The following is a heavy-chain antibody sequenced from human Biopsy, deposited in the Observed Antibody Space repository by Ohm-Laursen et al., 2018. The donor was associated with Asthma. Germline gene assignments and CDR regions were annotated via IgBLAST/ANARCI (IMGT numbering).Heavy chain of an antibody. V-gene: IGHV3-30*18. D-gene: IGHD1-26*01. CDR1: GFSFSNYG. CDR3: AKDVFPGWELRRGPDY. CDR2: ISFDGSNK. J-gene: IGHJ4*02. Sequence: SLRLSCAASGFSFSNYGMHWVRQAPGKGLDWVAVISFDGSNKNYTDSVKGRFTISRDNSRNTLYLQMNSLRAEDTAVYYCAKDVFPGWELRRGPDYWGQGTLVTVSS.